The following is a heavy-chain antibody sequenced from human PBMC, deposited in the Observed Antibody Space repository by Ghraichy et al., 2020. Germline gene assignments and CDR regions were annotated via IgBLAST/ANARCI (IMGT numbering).Heavy chain of an antibody. V-gene: IGHV4-4*07. CDR2: INTSGST. J-gene: IGHJ3*02. D-gene: IGHD5-12*01. Sequence: SETLYLTCTVSSGSINNYFWSWIRQPAGKGPEWIGRINTSGSTLYNPSLQSRVTMSVDTSNNQFSLKVTSLTAADTAMYFCARGYSGYDLFVFDIWGQGTMVTVSS. CDR1: SGSINNYF. CDR3: ARGYSGYDLFVFDI.